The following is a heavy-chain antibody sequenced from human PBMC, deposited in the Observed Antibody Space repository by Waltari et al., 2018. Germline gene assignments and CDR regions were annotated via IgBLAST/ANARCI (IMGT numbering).Heavy chain of an antibody. CDR2: IYTSGST. CDR1: GGSISSYY. J-gene: IGHJ3*02. V-gene: IGHV4-4*07. Sequence: QVQLQESGPGLVKPSETLSLTCTVSGGSISSYYWSWIRQPAGKGLEWIGRIYTSGSTNYNPSLKSRVTRSVDTSKNQFSLKLSSVTAADTAVYYCARGAYDSSGLYAFDIWGQGTMVTVSS. CDR3: ARGAYDSSGLYAFDI. D-gene: IGHD3-22*01.